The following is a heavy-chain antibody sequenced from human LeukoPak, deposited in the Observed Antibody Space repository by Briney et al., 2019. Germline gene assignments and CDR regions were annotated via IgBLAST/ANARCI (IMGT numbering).Heavy chain of an antibody. CDR2: IIPIFGTA. D-gene: IGHD4-17*01. J-gene: IGHJ3*02. CDR1: GGTFSSYA. CDR3: ARDLGSLRPPNDAFDI. V-gene: IGHV1-69*01. Sequence: GASVKVSCKASGGTFSSYAISWVRQAPGQGLEWMGGIIPIFGTANYAQKFQGRVTITADESTSAAYMKLSSLRSEDTAVYYCARDLGSLRPPNDAFDIWGQGTMVTVSS.